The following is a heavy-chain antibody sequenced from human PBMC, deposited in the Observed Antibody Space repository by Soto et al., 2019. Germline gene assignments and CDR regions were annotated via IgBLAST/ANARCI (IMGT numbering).Heavy chain of an antibody. V-gene: IGHV5-51*01. CDR1: GYSFTSYW. Sequence: GASLTISGKVSGYSFTSYWIGWVRQMPGKGLEWMGIIYPGDSDTRYSPSFQGQVTISADKSISTAYLQWSSLKASDTAMYYCASIVGATGRASDIWGQGTMVTVSS. CDR2: IYPGDSDT. J-gene: IGHJ3*02. D-gene: IGHD1-26*01. CDR3: ASIVGATGRASDI.